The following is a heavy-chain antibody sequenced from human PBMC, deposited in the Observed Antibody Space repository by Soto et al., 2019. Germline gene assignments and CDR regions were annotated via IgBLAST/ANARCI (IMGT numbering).Heavy chain of an antibody. D-gene: IGHD3-10*02. CDR3: ATSYVSVGAFAI. CDR2: ISSSSSYI. Sequence: GGSLRLSCAASGFTFSSYSMNWVRQAPGKGLEWVSSISSSSSYIYYADSVKGRFTISRDNAKNSLYLQMNSLRAEDTAVYYCATSYVSVGAFAIWGQGTMVTGSS. J-gene: IGHJ3*02. CDR1: GFTFSSYS. V-gene: IGHV3-21*01.